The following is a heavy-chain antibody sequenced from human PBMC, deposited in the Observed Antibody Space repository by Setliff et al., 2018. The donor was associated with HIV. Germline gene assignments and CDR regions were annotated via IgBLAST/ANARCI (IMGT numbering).Heavy chain of an antibody. CDR1: GGSISSYC. Sequence: SETLSLTCTVSGGSISSYCWNWVRQPPGKGLEWIGYIFASGSSLYNPSLQSRVSISIDTSKNQFSLKLSSVTAADTAVYYCARALGSRYNWNYRYWYFDLWGRGTLVTVSS. CDR2: IFASGSS. V-gene: IGHV4-4*09. J-gene: IGHJ2*01. CDR3: ARALGSRYNWNYRYWYFDL. D-gene: IGHD1-7*01.